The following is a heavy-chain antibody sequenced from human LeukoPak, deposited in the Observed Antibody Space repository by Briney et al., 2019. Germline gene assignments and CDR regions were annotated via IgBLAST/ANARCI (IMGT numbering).Heavy chain of an antibody. CDR3: ARGDSSGYYYLGFLDY. J-gene: IGHJ4*02. CDR2: IYTSGST. Sequence: SETLSLTCTVSGGSISSYYWSWIRQPAGKGLEWIGRIYTSGSTNYNPSLKSRVTMSVDTSKNQFSPKLSSVTAADTAVYYCARGDSSGYYYLGFLDYWGQGTLVTVSS. CDR1: GGSISSYY. V-gene: IGHV4-4*07. D-gene: IGHD3-22*01.